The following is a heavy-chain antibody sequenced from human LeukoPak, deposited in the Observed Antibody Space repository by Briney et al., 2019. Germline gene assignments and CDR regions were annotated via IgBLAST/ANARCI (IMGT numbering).Heavy chain of an antibody. CDR2: ISYDGSNK. CDR3: AKVYCSSTKPCYYYYMDV. D-gene: IGHD2-2*01. CDR1: GFTFSSYG. J-gene: IGHJ6*03. Sequence: PGGSLRLSCAASGFTFSSYGMHWVRQAPGKRLEWVAVISYDGSNKYYADSVKGRFTISRDNSKNTLYLQMNSLRAEDTAVYYCAKVYCSSTKPCYYYYMDVWGKGTTVTVSS. V-gene: IGHV3-30*18.